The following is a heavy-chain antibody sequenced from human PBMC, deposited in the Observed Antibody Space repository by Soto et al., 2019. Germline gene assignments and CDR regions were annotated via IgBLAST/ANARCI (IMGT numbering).Heavy chain of an antibody. CDR3: ARTTTDKYCSSTSCSASDWFDP. J-gene: IGHJ5*02. V-gene: IGHV4-31*03. D-gene: IGHD2-2*01. CDR2: IYYSGST. CDR1: GGSISSGFYY. Sequence: PSETLSLTCTVSGGSISSGFYYWSWIRQHPGKGLEWIGYIYYSGSTYYNPSLKSRVTISVDTSKNQFSLKLSSVTAADTAVYYCARTTTDKYCSSTSCSASDWFDPWGQGTLVTVSS.